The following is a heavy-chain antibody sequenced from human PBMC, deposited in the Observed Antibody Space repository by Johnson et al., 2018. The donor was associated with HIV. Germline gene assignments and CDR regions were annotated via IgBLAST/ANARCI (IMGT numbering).Heavy chain of an antibody. Sequence: EVQLLESGGGLIQPGGSLRLSCAASGFTVSSNYMSWVRQAPGKGLEWVSVIYSGGSPYYADSVKGRFTISRDNSKNTLSLQMDSLHPEDTAVYYCARDPAYSSTWEGAFDVWGQGTMVTVSS. CDR2: IYSGGSP. CDR3: ARDPAYSSTWEGAFDV. CDR1: GFTVSSNY. V-gene: IGHV3-53*01. J-gene: IGHJ3*01. D-gene: IGHD6-19*01.